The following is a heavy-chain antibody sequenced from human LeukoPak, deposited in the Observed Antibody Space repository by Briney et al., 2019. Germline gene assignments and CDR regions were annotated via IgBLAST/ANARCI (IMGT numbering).Heavy chain of an antibody. CDR3: ARVQKGQWLVMDLDY. D-gene: IGHD6-19*01. Sequence: ASVKVSCKVSGYTLTELSMHWVRQAPGKGLEWMGGFDPEDGETIYAQKLQGRVTMTTDTSTSTAYMELRSLRSDDTAVYYCARVQKGQWLVMDLDYWGQGTLVTVSS. J-gene: IGHJ4*02. CDR1: GYTLTELS. CDR2: FDPEDGET. V-gene: IGHV1-24*01.